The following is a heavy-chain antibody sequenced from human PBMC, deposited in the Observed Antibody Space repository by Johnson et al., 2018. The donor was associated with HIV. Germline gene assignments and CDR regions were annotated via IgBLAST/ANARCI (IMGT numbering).Heavy chain of an antibody. CDR3: ARDLVVGDHSTPLTHAFDI. J-gene: IGHJ3*02. Sequence: VQLVESGGGLVKPGGSLRLSCAASGFTFSDYDMSWIRQAPGKGPEWVPVIYSAGSTYYADSVKGRFTISRDNSKNTLFLQMNSLRAEDTAVYYCARDLVVGDHSTPLTHAFDIWGQGTMVTVSS. V-gene: IGHV3-66*01. D-gene: IGHD1-26*01. CDR1: GFTFSDYD. CDR2: IYSAGST.